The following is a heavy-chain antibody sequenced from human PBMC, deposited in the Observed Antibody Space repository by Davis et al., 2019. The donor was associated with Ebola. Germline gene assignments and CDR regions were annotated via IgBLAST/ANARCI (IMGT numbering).Heavy chain of an antibody. V-gene: IGHV1-2*02. CDR1: GYTFTGYY. Sequence: AASVKVSCKASGYTFTGYYMHWVRQAPGQGLEWMGWINPNSGGTNYAQKLQGRVTMTTDTSTSTAYMELRSLRSDDTAVYYCARHGIEAYYYDSSGYWDAFDIWGQGTMVTVSS. D-gene: IGHD3-22*01. J-gene: IGHJ3*02. CDR2: INPNSGGT. CDR3: ARHGIEAYYYDSSGYWDAFDI.